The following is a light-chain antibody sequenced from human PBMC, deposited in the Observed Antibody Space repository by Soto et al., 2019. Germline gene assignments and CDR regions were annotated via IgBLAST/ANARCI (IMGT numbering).Light chain of an antibody. Sequence: IVRTQYTGTLSLSPGERATLFCRASQSVRSSLAWYQQKPGQAPRLFIYDASTRATGIPARFSGSGSGTEFTLTISSLQSEDFAVYYCQLYTSLPEPFGQGAKVDI. CDR3: QLYTSLPEP. J-gene: IGKJ1*01. V-gene: IGKV3-15*01. CDR1: QSVRSS. CDR2: DAS.